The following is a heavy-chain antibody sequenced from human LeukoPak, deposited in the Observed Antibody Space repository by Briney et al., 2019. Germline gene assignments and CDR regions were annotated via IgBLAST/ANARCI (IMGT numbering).Heavy chain of an antibody. J-gene: IGHJ4*02. D-gene: IGHD5-24*01. Sequence: GGSLRLSCAATGFTFSSFSMHWVRQAPGKGLEWVAVISYDGSNKYYADSVKGRFTISRDNSKNTLYLQMNSLKTEDTAVYYCTTSSVRDGYNYDYWGQGTLVTVSS. V-gene: IGHV3-30*03. CDR2: ISYDGSNK. CDR1: GFTFSSFS. CDR3: TTSSVRDGYNYDY.